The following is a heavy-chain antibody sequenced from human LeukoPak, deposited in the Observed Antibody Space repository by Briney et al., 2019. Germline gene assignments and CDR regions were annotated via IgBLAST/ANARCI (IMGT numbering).Heavy chain of an antibody. D-gene: IGHD4-17*01. CDR2: ISWNSGSI. CDR1: GFTFDDYA. Sequence: GGSLRLSCAASGFTFDDYAMHWVRQAPGKGPEWVSGISWNSGSIGYADSVKGRFTISRDNAKNSLYLQMNSLRAEDTALYYCAKGSTVTRSWYFDLWGRGTLVTVSS. V-gene: IGHV3-9*01. J-gene: IGHJ2*01. CDR3: AKGSTVTRSWYFDL.